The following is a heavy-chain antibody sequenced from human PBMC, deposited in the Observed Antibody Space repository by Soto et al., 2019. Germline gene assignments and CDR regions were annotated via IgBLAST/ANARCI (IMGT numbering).Heavy chain of an antibody. J-gene: IGHJ4*02. CDR1: GFTFSSYS. CDR2: ISSSSSYI. D-gene: IGHD6-6*01. Sequence: EVQLVESGGGLVKPGGSLRLSCAASGFTFSSYSMNWVRQAPGKGLEWVSSISSSSSYIYYADSVKGRFTISRDNAKNSLYLQMNSLTAEDTAVYYWARDPHYSRSYLFDYWGQGTLVTVSS. CDR3: ARDPHYSRSYLFDY. V-gene: IGHV3-21*01.